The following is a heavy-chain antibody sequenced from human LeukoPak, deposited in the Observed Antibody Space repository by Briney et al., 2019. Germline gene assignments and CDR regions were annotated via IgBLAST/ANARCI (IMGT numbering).Heavy chain of an antibody. CDR2: INHSGST. V-gene: IGHV4-34*01. Sequence: SETLSLTCAVYGGSFSGYYWSWIRQPPGKGLEWIGEINHSGSTNYNPSLKSRVTISVDTSKNQFSLKLSSVTAADTAVYYCARDSYYYPRDVWGQGTTVTVSS. J-gene: IGHJ6*02. CDR3: ARDSYYYPRDV. CDR1: GGSFSGYY.